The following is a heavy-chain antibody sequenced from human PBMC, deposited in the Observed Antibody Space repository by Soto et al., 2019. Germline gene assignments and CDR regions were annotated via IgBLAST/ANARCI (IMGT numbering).Heavy chain of an antibody. J-gene: IGHJ4*02. CDR2: INHSGST. CDR3: ARHMTGYCSGGSCYGEWHFDY. Sequence: SETLSLTCAVYGGSFSGYYWTWIRQPPGTGLEWIGEINHSGSTNYNPSLKSRVTISVDTSKNQFSLKLSSVTAADTAVYYCARHMTGYCSGGSCYGEWHFDYWGQGTLVTVSS. D-gene: IGHD2-15*01. CDR1: GGSFSGYY. V-gene: IGHV4-34*01.